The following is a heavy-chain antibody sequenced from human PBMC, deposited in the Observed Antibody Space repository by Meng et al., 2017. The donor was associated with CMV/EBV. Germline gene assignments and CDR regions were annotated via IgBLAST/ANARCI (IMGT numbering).Heavy chain of an antibody. Sequence: GESLKISCAASGFTFDDYGMSWVRQAPGKGLEWVSGINWNGGSTGYADSVKGRFTISRDNAKNSLYLQMNSLRAEDTALYYCERGRTTVTTQTGNDYWGQGTLVTVSS. CDR1: GFTFDDYG. D-gene: IGHD4-17*01. V-gene: IGHV3-20*04. CDR3: ERGRTTVTTQTGNDY. J-gene: IGHJ4*02. CDR2: INWNGGST.